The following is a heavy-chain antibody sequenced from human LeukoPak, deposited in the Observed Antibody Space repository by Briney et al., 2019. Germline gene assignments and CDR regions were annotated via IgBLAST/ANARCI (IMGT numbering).Heavy chain of an antibody. J-gene: IGHJ4*02. D-gene: IGHD2-8*02. CDR3: VREESGGYFDY. V-gene: IGHV1-46*01. Sequence: ASVKDTFKASGYTFTNYLLHWVRQAPGQGLEWVGRIIPGGGSTNYAQKFRDRVTMTRDTSTSTVYMELSSLRSEDTAVYHCVREESGGYFDYWGLGALVTVSS. CDR1: GYTFTNYL. CDR2: IIPGGGST.